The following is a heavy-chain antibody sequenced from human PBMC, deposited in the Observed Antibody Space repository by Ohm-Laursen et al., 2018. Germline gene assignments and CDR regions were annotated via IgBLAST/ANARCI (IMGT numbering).Heavy chain of an antibody. CDR2: IWYDGSNK. D-gene: IGHD2-2*01. CDR1: GFTFSSYG. CDR3: ARANSHRVVPVAGLDYYGMDV. J-gene: IGHJ6*02. V-gene: IGHV3-33*01. Sequence: SLRLSCTASGFTFSSYGMHWVRQAPGKGLEWVAVIWYDGSNKYYADSVKGRFTISRDNSKNTLYLQMNSLRAEDTAVYYCARANSHRVVPVAGLDYYGMDVWGQGTTVTVSS.